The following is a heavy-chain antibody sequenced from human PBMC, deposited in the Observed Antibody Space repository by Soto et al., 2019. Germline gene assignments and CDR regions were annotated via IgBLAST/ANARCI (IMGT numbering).Heavy chain of an antibody. V-gene: IGHV3-48*03. D-gene: IGHD2-15*01. J-gene: IGHJ5*02. CDR3: ARDPGCSGGSCYLVVNWFDP. CDR2: ISGSSSTI. Sequence: GWSLRLSCAASGFTFSNYEMNWVRQAPGKGLEWVSYISGSSSTIYYADSVKGRFTISRDNAKNSLYLQMNSLRVEDTGVYYCARDPGCSGGSCYLVVNWFDPWGQGTLVTVSS. CDR1: GFTFSNYE.